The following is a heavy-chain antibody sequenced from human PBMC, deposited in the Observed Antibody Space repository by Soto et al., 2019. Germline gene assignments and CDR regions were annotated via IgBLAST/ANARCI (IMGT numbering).Heavy chain of an antibody. CDR3: ARGWDIVILSVPIPNYNYGMDV. Sequence: GSLRLSCEGSGFTFSAYAMNWVRQAPGKGLEWVSYISSRSDTLYYADSVKGRFTISRDNAKNSVYLQVNNLRDEDTAVYYCARGWDIVILSVPIPNYNYGMDVWGQGTTVTVSS. D-gene: IGHD2-15*01. CDR1: GFTFSAYA. V-gene: IGHV3-48*02. J-gene: IGHJ6*02. CDR2: ISSRSDTL.